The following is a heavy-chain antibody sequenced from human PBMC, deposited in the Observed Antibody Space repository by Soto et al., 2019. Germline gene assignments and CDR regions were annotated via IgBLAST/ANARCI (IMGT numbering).Heavy chain of an antibody. Sequence: GGSLRLSCAASGFTFSSYGMHWVRQAPGKGLEWVAVIWYDGSNKYYADSVKGRFTISRDNSKNTLYLQMNSLRAEDTAVYYCATDNGLYSYYYYGIDVWGQGTTVTVSS. V-gene: IGHV3-33*01. CDR3: ATDNGLYSYYYYGIDV. J-gene: IGHJ6*02. CDR2: IWYDGSNK. CDR1: GFTFSSYG. D-gene: IGHD2-8*01.